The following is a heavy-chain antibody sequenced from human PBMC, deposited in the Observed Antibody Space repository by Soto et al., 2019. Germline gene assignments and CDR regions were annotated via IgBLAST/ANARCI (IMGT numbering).Heavy chain of an antibody. J-gene: IGHJ5*02. CDR3: AQDLGAWFDP. Sequence: QVQLVQSGAEVKKPGSSVKVSCRASGGTLSGLSMNWMRQAPGQGLEWMGGIIPNYGTPSYPQKFQGRVTIIADKATSTVYMEMSRLTPDDTAVYYCAQDLGAWFDPWGQGTLVTVSS. V-gene: IGHV1-69*06. CDR2: IIPNYGTP. CDR1: GGTLSGLS. D-gene: IGHD1-26*01.